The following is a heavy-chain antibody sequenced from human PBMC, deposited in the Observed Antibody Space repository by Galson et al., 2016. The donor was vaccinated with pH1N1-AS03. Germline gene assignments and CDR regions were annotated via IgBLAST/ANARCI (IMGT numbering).Heavy chain of an antibody. Sequence: SVKVSCKASGGTLNNYAINWVRQAPGQGLEWMGGISPIFGSANHAQKFQGRVTITADIFTSTAYMELSSLRSEDTAVYYCARDRGSGYDLFDYYYGMDVWGQGTTVTVSS. J-gene: IGHJ6*02. V-gene: IGHV1-69*06. D-gene: IGHD5-12*01. CDR1: GGTLNNYA. CDR2: ISPIFGSA. CDR3: ARDRGSGYDLFDYYYGMDV.